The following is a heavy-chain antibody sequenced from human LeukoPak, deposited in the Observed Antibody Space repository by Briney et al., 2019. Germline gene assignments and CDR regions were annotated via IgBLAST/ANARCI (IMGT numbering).Heavy chain of an antibody. D-gene: IGHD1-14*01. V-gene: IGHV4-4*02. CDR3: AREILGGFNPGAY. CDR2: IHRSGGP. J-gene: IGHJ4*02. CDR1: LDSTTSNF. Sequence: SETLSLTCTVSLDSTTSNFWSWVRQPPGKGLEWIGEIHRSGGPNYNPSLQSRVTISIDRSRNQIVLELSSVTAADTAVYYCAREILGGFNPGAYWGQGILVTVSS.